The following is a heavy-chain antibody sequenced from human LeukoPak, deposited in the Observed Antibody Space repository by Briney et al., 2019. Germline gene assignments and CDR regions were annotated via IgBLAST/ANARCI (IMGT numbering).Heavy chain of an antibody. D-gene: IGHD5-18*01. CDR3: ARGGTYTAMVKVSPLDAFDI. CDR2: ISWNSGSI. J-gene: IGHJ3*02. CDR1: GFTFDDYA. V-gene: IGHV3-9*01. Sequence: GGSLRLSCAASGFTFDDYAMHWVRQAPGKGLEWVSGISWNSGSIGYADSVKGRFTISRDNAKNSLYLQMNSLRAEDTAVYYCARGGTYTAMVKVSPLDAFDIWGQGTMVTVSS.